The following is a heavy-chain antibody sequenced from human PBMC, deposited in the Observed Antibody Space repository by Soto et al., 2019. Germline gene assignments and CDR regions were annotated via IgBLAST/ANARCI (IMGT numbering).Heavy chain of an antibody. CDR1: GFTFSSYW. J-gene: IGHJ3*02. V-gene: IGHV3-7*01. CDR2: IKQDGSEK. Sequence: EVQLVESGGGLVQPGGSLRLSCAASGFTFSSYWMSWVRQAPGKGLEWVANIKQDGSEKYYVDSVKGRFTISRDNAKNSLYLQMNSLRAEDTAVYYCARRYSGYDWEAFDIWGRGTMVTVSS. D-gene: IGHD5-12*01. CDR3: ARRYSGYDWEAFDI.